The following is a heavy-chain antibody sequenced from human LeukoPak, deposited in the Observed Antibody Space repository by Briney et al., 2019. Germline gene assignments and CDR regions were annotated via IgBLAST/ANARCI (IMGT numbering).Heavy chain of an antibody. Sequence: GGSLRLSCAASGFTFSDYAMHWVRQAPGKGLEWVAVISKDGSDKYYPGSVRGRFTISRDNSKNTLYLQMNSLRAEDTAVYYCAREVSAGGTDYFDYWGQGTLVTVSS. J-gene: IGHJ4*02. CDR3: AREVSAGGTDYFDY. D-gene: IGHD6-13*01. CDR1: GFTFSDYA. V-gene: IGHV3-30-3*01. CDR2: ISKDGSDK.